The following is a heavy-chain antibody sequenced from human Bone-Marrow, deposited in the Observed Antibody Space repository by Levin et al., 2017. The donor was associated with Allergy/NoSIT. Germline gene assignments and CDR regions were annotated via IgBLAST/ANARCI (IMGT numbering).Heavy chain of an antibody. V-gene: IGHV3-30-3*01. J-gene: IGHJ4*02. CDR2: ISYDGGTT. Sequence: PGGSLRLSCAASGFTFNTYAMNWVRQVPGKGLEWVAAISYDGGTTFYADTVKGRFTISRDDSQNTLFLQINSLRSEDTAVYYCARDSGYDNSGYPPRYWGQGTLVTVSS. D-gene: IGHD3-22*01. CDR1: GFTFNTYA. CDR3: ARDSGYDNSGYPPRY.